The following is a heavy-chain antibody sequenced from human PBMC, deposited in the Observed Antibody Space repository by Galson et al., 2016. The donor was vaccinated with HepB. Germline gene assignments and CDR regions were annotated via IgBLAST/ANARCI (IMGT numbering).Heavy chain of an antibody. CDR1: GFIFSDHY. CDR2: TGNKVNSYST. V-gene: IGHV3-72*01. D-gene: IGHD3-3*01. CDR3: AREDKGFLEWPPSMDV. J-gene: IGHJ6*02. Sequence: SLRLSCAASGFIFSDHYMHWVRQAPGKGLEWVGRTGNKVNSYSTEYAASVAGRFTFSRDDSKNSMYLQMNSLKTEDTAVYYCAREDKGFLEWPPSMDVWGQGTTVTVSS.